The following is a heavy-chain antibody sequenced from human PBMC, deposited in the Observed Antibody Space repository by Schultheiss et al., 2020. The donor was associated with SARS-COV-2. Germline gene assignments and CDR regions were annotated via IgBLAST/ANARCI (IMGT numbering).Heavy chain of an antibody. D-gene: IGHD7-27*01. J-gene: IGHJ4*02. CDR1: GGSISSYY. CDR2: IYYSGST. Sequence: GSLRLSCTVSGGSISSYYWSWIRQPPGKGLEWIGYIYYSGSTNYNPSLKSRVTISVDTSKNQFSLKLSSVTAADTAVYYCAIKGRLGIEDYWGQGTLVTVSS. V-gene: IGHV4-59*01. CDR3: AIKGRLGIEDY.